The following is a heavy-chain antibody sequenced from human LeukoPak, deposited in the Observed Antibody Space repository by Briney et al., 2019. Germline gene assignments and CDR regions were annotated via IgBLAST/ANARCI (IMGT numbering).Heavy chain of an antibody. J-gene: IGHJ4*01. CDR2: IDEAGKDR. V-gene: IGHV3-7*01. Sequence: GGSLRLSCVASGFTIDSFYMSWARQAPGKGLEWVANIDEAGKDRYYADSVKGRFTISRDNTKNSVFLDMTSLRVEDTATYFCARASPGVVFNYFDYWGQGALVPVSS. D-gene: IGHD2-15*01. CDR3: ARASPGVVFNYFDY. CDR1: GFTIDSFY.